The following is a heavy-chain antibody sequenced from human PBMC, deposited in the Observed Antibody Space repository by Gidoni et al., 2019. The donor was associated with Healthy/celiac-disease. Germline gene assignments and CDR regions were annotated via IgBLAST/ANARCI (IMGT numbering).Heavy chain of an antibody. J-gene: IGHJ6*02. Sequence: EVQLVESGGGLVQPGRSLRLSCAASGFTFDDYAMPWARQAPGKGLEWVSGISWNSGSIGYADSVKGRFTISRDNAKNSLYLQMNSLRAEDTALYYCAKNAKSCSSTSCYLPYYGMDVWGQGTTVTVSS. CDR2: ISWNSGSI. CDR1: GFTFDDYA. D-gene: IGHD2-2*01. CDR3: AKNAKSCSSTSCYLPYYGMDV. V-gene: IGHV3-9*01.